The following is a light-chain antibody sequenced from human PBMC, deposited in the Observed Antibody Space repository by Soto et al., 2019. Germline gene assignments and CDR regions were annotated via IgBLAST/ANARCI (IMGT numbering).Light chain of an antibody. V-gene: IGKV3-20*01. J-gene: IGKJ3*01. CDR1: QSISSGS. CDR2: AAS. Sequence: VLTQSPGTLSLSPGERATLSCRASQSISSGSLAWCQQKPGQAPRLLIFAASARVTGIPDRFSGSGSGTGFALTISRLEPEDFAVYYCQHYGSSPPFTFGPGTKVDIK. CDR3: QHYGSSPPFT.